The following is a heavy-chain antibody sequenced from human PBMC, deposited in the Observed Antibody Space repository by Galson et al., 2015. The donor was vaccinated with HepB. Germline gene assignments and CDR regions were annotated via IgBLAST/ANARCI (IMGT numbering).Heavy chain of an antibody. V-gene: IGHV4-30-4*01. J-gene: IGHJ4*02. D-gene: IGHD4-17*01. CDR3: ARVATTVTTGSGY. Sequence: TLSLTCTVSGGSISSGDYYWRWIRQPPGKGLEWIGYIYYSGSTYYNPSLKSRVTISVDTSKNQFSLKLSSVTAADTAVYYCARVATTVTTGSGYWGQGTLVTVSS. CDR2: IYYSGST. CDR1: GGSISSGDYY.